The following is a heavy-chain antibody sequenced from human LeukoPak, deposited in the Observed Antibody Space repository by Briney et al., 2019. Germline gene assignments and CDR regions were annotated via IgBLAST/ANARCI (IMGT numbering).Heavy chain of an antibody. CDR2: IHHSGSI. Sequence: SETLSLTCGVSGYSISNGYHWGWIRQPPGKGLEWIGSIHHSGSIYHNPSLKSRVTISVDTSKNQFSLKLTSVTALDTAVYYCARINWNPDYWGQGTLVTVSS. CDR3: ARINWNPDY. J-gene: IGHJ4*02. CDR1: GYSISNGYH. V-gene: IGHV4-38-2*01. D-gene: IGHD1-1*01.